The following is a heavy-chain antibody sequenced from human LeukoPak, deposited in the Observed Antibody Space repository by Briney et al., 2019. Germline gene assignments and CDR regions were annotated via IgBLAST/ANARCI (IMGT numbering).Heavy chain of an antibody. CDR3: ARKRTSTGYNFDS. CDR1: GYTFTSHD. Sequence: ASVKVSCKTSGYTFTSHDINWVRQATGQGLEWMGWMSPLTGNTGSAQAFQGRVSLTRNASTNTAYMELSSLTSQDTAVYYCARKRTSTGYNFDSWGQGTLVTVSS. J-gene: IGHJ4*02. V-gene: IGHV1-8*01. CDR2: MSPLTGNT. D-gene: IGHD2-2*01.